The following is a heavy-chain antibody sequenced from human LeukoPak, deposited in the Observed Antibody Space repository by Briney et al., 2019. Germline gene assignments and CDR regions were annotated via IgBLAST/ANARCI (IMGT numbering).Heavy chain of an antibody. CDR1: GDSVSGDSAT. D-gene: IGHD1-14*01. J-gene: IGHJ6*02. CDR2: KYYRSKCYN. CDR3: ARALVRNQYGLDV. V-gene: IGHV6-1*01. Sequence: SQTLSLTCAISGDSVSGDSATWNWIRQSPPRGLEWLGKKYYRSKCYNDYAIFVKSRIAINPDTSKNQFSLQLNSVTPEDTAIYYCARALVRNQYGLDVWGQGTTVTVSS.